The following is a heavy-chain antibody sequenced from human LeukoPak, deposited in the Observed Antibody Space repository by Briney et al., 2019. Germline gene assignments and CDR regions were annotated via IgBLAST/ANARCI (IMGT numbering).Heavy chain of an antibody. CDR2: INPNSGGT. D-gene: IGHD6-6*01. CDR3: ARGRRIAARPGGTFDY. Sequence: ASVKVSCKASGYTFTGYYMHWVRQAPGQGLEWMGWINPNSGGTNYAQKFQGRVTMTRDTSISTAYMELGRLRSDDTAVYYCARGRRIAARPGGTFDYWGQGTLVTVSS. CDR1: GYTFTGYY. V-gene: IGHV1-2*02. J-gene: IGHJ4*02.